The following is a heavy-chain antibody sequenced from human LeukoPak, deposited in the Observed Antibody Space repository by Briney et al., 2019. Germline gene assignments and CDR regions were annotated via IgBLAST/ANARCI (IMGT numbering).Heavy chain of an antibody. J-gene: IGHJ3*02. CDR1: GYTFTSYG. D-gene: IGHD4-23*01. CDR2: ISAYNGNT. Sequence: GASVKVSCKGSGYTFTSYGISWVRQAPGQGLEWMGWISAYNGNTNYAQKLQGRVTMTTDTSTSTAYMELRSLRSDDTAVYYCARDLRATVVTYDAFDIWGQGTMVTVSS. V-gene: IGHV1-18*01. CDR3: ARDLRATVVTYDAFDI.